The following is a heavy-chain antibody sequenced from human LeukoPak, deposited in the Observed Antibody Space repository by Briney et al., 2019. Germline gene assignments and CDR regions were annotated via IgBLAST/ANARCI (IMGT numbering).Heavy chain of an antibody. CDR1: GGSFRGYY. D-gene: IGHD4-11*01. CDR2: INHSGSN. J-gene: IGHJ3*02. CDR3: ARVTKTTRGPVRAFDI. V-gene: IGHV4-34*01. Sequence: PSETLSLTCAVYGGSFRGYYWSWIRPPPGKGLEWIGEINHSGSNNYHPSLKSRVTISVDTSKNQFAPKLSSVTAADTAVYYCARVTKTTRGPVRAFDIWGQGPMVTVSS.